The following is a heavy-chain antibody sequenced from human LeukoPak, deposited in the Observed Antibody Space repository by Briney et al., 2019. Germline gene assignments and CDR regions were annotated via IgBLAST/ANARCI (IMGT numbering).Heavy chain of an antibody. D-gene: IGHD3-22*01. V-gene: IGHV3-15*01. J-gene: IGHJ4*02. CDR3: IGDDSPAKYRIDY. Sequence: PGGSLRLSCAASGFTFSSYWMTWVRQAPGKGLEWVGRIKSKTDGGTTDYAAPVKGRFTISRDDSKNTLYLQMNSLKTEDTAVYYCIGDDSPAKYRIDYWGQGTLVTVSS. CDR1: GFTFSSYW. CDR2: IKSKTDGGTT.